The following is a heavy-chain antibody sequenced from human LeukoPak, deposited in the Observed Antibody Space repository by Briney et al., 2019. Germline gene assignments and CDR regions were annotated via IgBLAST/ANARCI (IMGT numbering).Heavy chain of an antibody. CDR3: ARAKWYYYDSSGSQSFYFDY. V-gene: IGHV1-18*01. D-gene: IGHD3-22*01. CDR2: ISAFNGYT. CDR1: GYTFTSFG. Sequence: ASVKVSCKASGYTFTSFGISWVRQAPGQGLEWMGWISAFNGYTNYAQKLQGRVSMTTDTSTGTAYMELRSLRSDDTAVYYCARAKWYYYDSSGSQSFYFDYWGQGTLVTVSS. J-gene: IGHJ4*02.